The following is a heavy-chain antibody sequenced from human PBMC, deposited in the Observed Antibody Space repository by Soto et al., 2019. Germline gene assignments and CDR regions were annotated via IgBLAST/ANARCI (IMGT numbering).Heavy chain of an antibody. CDR3: ERFGNDNYYCGMDV. CDR1: GGTVSSYA. CDR2: IIPIFGTA. J-gene: IGHJ6*02. Sequence: QVQLVQSGAEVQKPGSSVKVSCKASGGTVSSYAISWVRQAPGQGLEWMGGIIPIFGTANYAQKFQGRVTITADESTSKAYMELSSLRSEDTAVYYCERFGNDNYYCGMDVWGQGTTVTVSS. V-gene: IGHV1-69*01. D-gene: IGHD1-1*01.